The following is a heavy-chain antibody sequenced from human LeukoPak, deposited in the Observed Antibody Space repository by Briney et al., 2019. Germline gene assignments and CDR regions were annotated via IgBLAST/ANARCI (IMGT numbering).Heavy chain of an antibody. D-gene: IGHD3-3*01. CDR3: ARDFGSVRPRTSPGY. CDR2: IRYDGSNK. Sequence: PGGSLRLSCAASGFTFSSYGMHWVRQAPGKGLEWVAFIRYDGSNKYYADSVKGRFTISRDNSKNTLYLQMNSLRAEDTAVYYCARDFGSVRPRTSPGYWGQGTLVTVSS. CDR1: GFTFSSYG. V-gene: IGHV3-30*02. J-gene: IGHJ4*02.